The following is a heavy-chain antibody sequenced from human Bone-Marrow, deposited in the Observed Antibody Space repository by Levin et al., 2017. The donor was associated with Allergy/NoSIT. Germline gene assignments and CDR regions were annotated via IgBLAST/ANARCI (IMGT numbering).Heavy chain of an antibody. CDR2: INSSGNTI. J-gene: IGHJ4*02. CDR3: ARRRSAVDY. V-gene: IGHV3-11*01. CDR1: GLIFSDFY. Sequence: GGSLRLSCAASGLIFSDFYMSWIRQAPGKGLEWISYINSSGNTIYYADSVKGRFTISRDNAKNSLYLQMNSLRADDTAVYYCARRRSAVDYWGQGTLVTVSS.